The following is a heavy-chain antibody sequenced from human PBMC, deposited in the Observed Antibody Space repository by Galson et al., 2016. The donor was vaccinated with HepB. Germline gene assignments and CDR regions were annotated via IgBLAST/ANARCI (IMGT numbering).Heavy chain of an antibody. Sequence: SLRLSCAASGFTFSSYSMVWVRQAPGKGLEWLSCISDSGSTSCYADSVKGRFSISRDNAGNSLFLQMNSLRADDTAVYYCARDVGSGGWYGAPWDWGQGTLVIVSS. CDR1: GFTFSSYS. D-gene: IGHD6-19*01. CDR2: ISDSGSTS. CDR3: ARDVGSGGWYGAPWD. J-gene: IGHJ4*02. V-gene: IGHV3-48*01.